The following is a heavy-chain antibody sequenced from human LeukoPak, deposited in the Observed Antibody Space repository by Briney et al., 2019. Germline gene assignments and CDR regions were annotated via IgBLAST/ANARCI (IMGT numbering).Heavy chain of an antibody. CDR2: ISYDGKYS. CDR1: GFTLSNNA. J-gene: IGHJ3*02. D-gene: IGHD5-18*01. V-gene: IGHV3-30*04. Sequence: GGSLRLSCAASGFTLSNNAMYWVRQAPGRGLEWVAGISYDGKYSYYADSVKGRFTNSRDTSKNTLYLQMNSLRAEDTALYYCVKVESAVAGAFDIWGQGTMVTVSS. CDR3: VKVESAVAGAFDI.